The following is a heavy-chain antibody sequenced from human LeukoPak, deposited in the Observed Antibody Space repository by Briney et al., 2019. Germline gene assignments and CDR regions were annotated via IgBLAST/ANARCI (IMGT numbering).Heavy chain of an antibody. CDR3: ATDRGWRTSGYYLYYFEY. J-gene: IGHJ4*02. CDR2: IKEDGREK. D-gene: IGHD3-3*01. V-gene: IGHV3-7*01. Sequence: GGSLRLSCATSGFTFSSSWMSWVRQAPGKGLECVANIKEDGREKYYVDSVKGRFTISRDNTMNSLYLQMSSLRAEDTAVYYCATDRGWRTSGYYLYYFEYWGQGTLVTYSS. CDR1: GFTFSSSW.